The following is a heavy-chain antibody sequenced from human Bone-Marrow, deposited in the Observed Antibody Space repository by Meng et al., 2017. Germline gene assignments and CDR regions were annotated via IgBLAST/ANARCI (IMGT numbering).Heavy chain of an antibody. CDR3: ARGPTTMAHDFDY. D-gene: IGHD4-11*01. J-gene: IGHJ4*02. V-gene: IGHV4-34*01. CDR2: INHSGST. Sequence: QVPLQQWGAVLLKPSATLSLTCVVSVGSFSDYYWSWIRQPPGKGLEWIGEINHSGSTNYNPSLESRATISVDTSQNNLSLKLSSVTAADSAVYYCARGPTTMAHDFDYWGQGTLVTVSS. CDR1: VGSFSDYY.